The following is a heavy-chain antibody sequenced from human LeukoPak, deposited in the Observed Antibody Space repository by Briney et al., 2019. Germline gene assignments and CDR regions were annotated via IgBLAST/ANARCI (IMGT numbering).Heavy chain of an antibody. Sequence: GGSLRLSCAASGFTFSSYSMNWVRQAPGKGLEWVSYISGSSTNIYYADSVKGRFTISRDNAKNSLYLQLNSLRAEDTAVYYCARSGTTYYYDSSTRIWGQGTMVTVSS. CDR1: GFTFSSYS. V-gene: IGHV3-48*04. CDR3: ARSGTTYYYDSSTRI. CDR2: ISGSSTNI. J-gene: IGHJ3*02. D-gene: IGHD3-22*01.